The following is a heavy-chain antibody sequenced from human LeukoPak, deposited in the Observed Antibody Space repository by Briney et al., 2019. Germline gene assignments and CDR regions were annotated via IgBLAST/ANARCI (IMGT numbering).Heavy chain of an antibody. D-gene: IGHD5-24*01. V-gene: IGHV4-59*01. CDR2: IYYSGST. CDR3: ARAVELDWFDP. CDR1: GGSISSYY. J-gene: IGHJ5*02. Sequence: PSETLSLTCTVSGGSISSYYWSWIRQPPGKGLEWIGYIYYSGSTNYNPSLKSRVTISVDTSKNQFSLMLSSVTAADTAVYYCARAVELDWFDPWGQGTLVTVSS.